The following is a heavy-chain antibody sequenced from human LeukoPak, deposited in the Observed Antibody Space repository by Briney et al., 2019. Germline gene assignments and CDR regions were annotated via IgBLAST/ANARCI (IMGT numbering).Heavy chain of an antibody. CDR3: ARGNVVVVAARTWSGWFDP. Sequence: ASVKVSCKASGYTFTGYYMHWVRQAPGQGLEWMGWINPNSGGTNYAQKFQGRVTMTGDTSISTAYMELSRLRSDDTAVYYCARGNVVVVAARTWSGWFDPWGQGTLVTVSS. V-gene: IGHV1-2*02. CDR2: INPNSGGT. J-gene: IGHJ5*02. CDR1: GYTFTGYY. D-gene: IGHD2-15*01.